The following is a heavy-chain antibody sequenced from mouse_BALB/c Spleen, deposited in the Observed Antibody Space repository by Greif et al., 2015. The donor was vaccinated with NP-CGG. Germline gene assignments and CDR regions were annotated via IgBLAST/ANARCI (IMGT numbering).Heavy chain of an antibody. J-gene: IGHJ3*01. CDR2: IRNKANGYTT. CDR1: GFTFTDYY. D-gene: IGHD4-1*01. CDR3: ARDTGTFAY. V-gene: IGHV7-3*02. Sequence: EVQLQESGGGLVQPGGPLRLSCATSGFTFTDYYMSWVRQPSGKALEWLGFIRNKANGYTTEYSASVKGRFTISRDNSQSILYLQMNTLRAEDSATYYCARDTGTFAYWGQGTLVTVSA.